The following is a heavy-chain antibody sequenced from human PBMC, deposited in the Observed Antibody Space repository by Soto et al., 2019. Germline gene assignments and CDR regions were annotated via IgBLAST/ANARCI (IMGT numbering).Heavy chain of an antibody. V-gene: IGHV1-18*04. D-gene: IGHD5-12*01. CDR3: APDGPSNSGNLYAFDI. Sequence: QAPLVQSGAEVKKSGASVRVSCKASGYTLTNYGVTWVRQAPGQGLEWLGRVTPYKADTNSAQNLQGRVTMATDTSTNTAYLELRSLRSDDTAVYFCAPDGPSNSGNLYAFDIWGQGTMGTVSA. CDR1: GYTLTNYG. J-gene: IGHJ3*02. CDR2: VTPYKADT.